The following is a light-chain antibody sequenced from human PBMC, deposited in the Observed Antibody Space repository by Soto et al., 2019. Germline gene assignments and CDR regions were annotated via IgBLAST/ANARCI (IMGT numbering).Light chain of an antibody. V-gene: IGKV3-20*01. CDR3: QQYGSSPPGT. Sequence: EIVLTQSPGTLSFSPGERSTLSCRASQSLHSSYLAWYQQKPGQSPRLLIYGASRRATGIPARFSGSESGTDFTLTISRLEPEDFAVYYCQQYGSSPPGTFGQGTTVEIK. CDR2: GAS. J-gene: IGKJ1*01. CDR1: QSLHSSY.